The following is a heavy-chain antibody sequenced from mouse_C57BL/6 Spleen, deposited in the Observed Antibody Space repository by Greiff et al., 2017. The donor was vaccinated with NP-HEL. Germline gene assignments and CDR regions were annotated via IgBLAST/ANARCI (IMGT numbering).Heavy chain of an antibody. CDR2: INPNNGGT. J-gene: IGHJ2*01. V-gene: IGHV1-26*01. CDR3: ALYYGYDVGYSFDY. Sequence: EVQLQESGPELVKPGASVKISCKASGYTFTDYYMNWVKQSHGKSLEWIGDINPNNGGTSYNQKFKGKATLTVDKSSSTAYLELRSLTSEDSAVYYCALYYGYDVGYSFDYWGQGTTLTVSS. CDR1: GYTFTDYY. D-gene: IGHD2-2*01.